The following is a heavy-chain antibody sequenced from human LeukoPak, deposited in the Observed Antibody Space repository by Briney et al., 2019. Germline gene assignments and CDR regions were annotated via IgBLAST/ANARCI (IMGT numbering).Heavy chain of an antibody. Sequence: GGSLRLSCAAPGFIFSNFPMTWVRQTPGKGLEGVSSISGTGGGTYYTDSVRGRFTISRDNSKNTLCLQMNSLRAEDTAVYYCAKILGHDSSGYYYYGMDVWGQGTTVTVSS. J-gene: IGHJ6*02. CDR2: ISGTGGGT. CDR3: AKILGHDSSGYYYYGMDV. CDR1: GFIFSNFP. D-gene: IGHD3-22*01. V-gene: IGHV3-23*01.